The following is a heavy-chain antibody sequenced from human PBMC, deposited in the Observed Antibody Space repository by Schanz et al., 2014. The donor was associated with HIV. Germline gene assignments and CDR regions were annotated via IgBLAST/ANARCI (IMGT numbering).Heavy chain of an antibody. CDR2: IYYSGST. CDR3: ARENHQPTGTHEVGKPQYRSGLDV. D-gene: IGHD1-1*01. J-gene: IGHJ6*02. CDR1: GASISSGGFY. V-gene: IGHV4-31*03. Sequence: QVQLHQWGAGLLKPSETLSLTCNVSGASISSGGFYWSWIRQRPGKGLEWIAYIYYSGSTYYNPSPQSRTTISLDTSKTRFSLRLNSVTAADTAVYYCARENHQPTGTHEVGKPQYRSGLDVWGQGTTVTVSS.